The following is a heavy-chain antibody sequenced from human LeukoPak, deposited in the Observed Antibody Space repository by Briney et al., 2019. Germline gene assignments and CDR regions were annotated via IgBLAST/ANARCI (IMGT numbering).Heavy chain of an antibody. V-gene: IGHV3-21*01. CDR3: ARGLIAAAHDY. J-gene: IGHJ4*02. D-gene: IGHD6-13*01. Sequence: GGSLRLSCAASGFTFSTYWMSWLRQAPGKGLEWVSSISSSSSYIYYADSVKGRFTISRDNAKNSLYLQMNSLRAEDTAVYYCARGLIAAAHDYWGQGTLVTVSS. CDR2: ISSSSSYI. CDR1: GFTFSTYW.